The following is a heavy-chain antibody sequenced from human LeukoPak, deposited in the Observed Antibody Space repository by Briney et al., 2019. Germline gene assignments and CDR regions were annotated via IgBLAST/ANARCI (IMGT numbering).Heavy chain of an antibody. V-gene: IGHV3-20*04. CDR2: ISWNGGAT. Sequence: GGSLRLSCAASGFTLDDYGMSWARQAPGKGLEWVSGISWNGGATSYADSVKGRFTISRDNAKNSLYLQMNSLRAEVTALYYCAREYGYRDDYHGMDVWGQGTTVAVSS. CDR3: AREYGYRDDYHGMDV. CDR1: GFTLDDYG. D-gene: IGHD5-12*01. J-gene: IGHJ6*02.